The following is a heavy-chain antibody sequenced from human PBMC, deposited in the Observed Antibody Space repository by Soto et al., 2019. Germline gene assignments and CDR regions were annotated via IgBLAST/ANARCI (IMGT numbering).Heavy chain of an antibody. Sequence: SETLSLXCTVSGGSISSSDYYWGWIRQPPGKGLEWIGNIYYSGSASYNPSLKSRVTISVDTSKNQFSLKLSSVTAADTAVYYCASMSVGGSGSYSFDYWGQGTLVTVSS. D-gene: IGHD3-10*01. CDR1: GGSISSSDYY. CDR2: IYYSGSA. V-gene: IGHV4-39*07. J-gene: IGHJ4*02. CDR3: ASMSVGGSGSYSFDY.